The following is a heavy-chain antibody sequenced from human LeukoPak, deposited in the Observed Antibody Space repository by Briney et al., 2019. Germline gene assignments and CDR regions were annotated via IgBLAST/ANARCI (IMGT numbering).Heavy chain of an antibody. V-gene: IGHV3-23*01. D-gene: IGHD1-26*01. Sequence: GGSLRLSCAGSGFTFSNYAMSWVRQAPGKGREWVSTISGSSGYTYYGDCVKGRFTISRDNSMNTLYLQMNSLRAEDTAVYYCAKSSGSSRLYPLDDWGQGTLVTVSS. CDR1: GFTFSNYA. CDR2: ISGSSGYT. J-gene: IGHJ4*02. CDR3: AKSSGSSRLYPLDD.